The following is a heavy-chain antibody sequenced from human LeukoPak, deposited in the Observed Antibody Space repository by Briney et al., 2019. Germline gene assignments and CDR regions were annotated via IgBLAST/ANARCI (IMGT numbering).Heavy chain of an antibody. D-gene: IGHD3-22*01. V-gene: IGHV3-7*01. CDR2: IKTDGCEK. J-gene: IGHJ1*01. Sequence: QTGGSLRLSCEGSGFTFSNYGMGWVRQAPGKGLQWVANIKTDGCEKYYVDSVKGRFTISRDNAKNSLYLQMNSLRAEDTAVYYCATYSSLNRREFQYWGQGTLLTVSS. CDR1: GFTFSNYG. CDR3: ATYSSLNRREFQY.